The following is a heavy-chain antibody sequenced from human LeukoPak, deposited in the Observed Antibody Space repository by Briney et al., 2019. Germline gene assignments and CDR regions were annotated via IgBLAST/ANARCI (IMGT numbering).Heavy chain of an antibody. D-gene: IGHD3-3*01. V-gene: IGHV3-30*02. CDR3: AKDGSIGHYDFWSGYPEGYFDY. CDR1: GFTFSSYG. Sequence: GGSLRLSCAASGFTFSSYGMHWVRQAPGKGLEGVAVIWYDGSNKYYADSVKGRFTISRDNSKNTLYLQMNSLRAEDTAVYYCAKDGSIGHYDFWSGYPEGYFDYWGQGTLVTVSS. CDR2: IWYDGSNK. J-gene: IGHJ4*02.